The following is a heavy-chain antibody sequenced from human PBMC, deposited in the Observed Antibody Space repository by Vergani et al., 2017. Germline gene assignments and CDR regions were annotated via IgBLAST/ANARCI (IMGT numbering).Heavy chain of an antibody. D-gene: IGHD6-6*01. CDR3: ARLQGIAARSKGDYYAGEYNWFDP. Sequence: QVQLQQWGAGLLKPSETLSLTCAVYGGSFSGYYWSWIRQPPGKGLEWIGEINHSGSTNYNPSLKSRVTISVDTSKNQFSLKLSSVTAADTAVYYCARLQGIAARSKGDYYAGEYNWFDPWGQGTLVTVSS. J-gene: IGHJ5*02. V-gene: IGHV4-34*01. CDR1: GGSFSGYY. CDR2: INHSGST.